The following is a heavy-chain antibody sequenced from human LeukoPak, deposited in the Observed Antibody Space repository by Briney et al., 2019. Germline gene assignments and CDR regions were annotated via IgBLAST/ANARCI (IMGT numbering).Heavy chain of an antibody. CDR1: GFTFSSYG. CDR3: ARGQWELLLFDY. J-gene: IGHJ4*02. CDR2: ISGSGGST. V-gene: IGHV3-23*01. Sequence: GGSLRLSCAASGFTFSSYGMSWVRQAPGKGLEWVSAISGSGGSTYYADSVKGRFTISRDNAKNSLYLQMNSLRAEDTAVYYCARGQWELLLFDYWGQGTLVTVSS. D-gene: IGHD1-26*01.